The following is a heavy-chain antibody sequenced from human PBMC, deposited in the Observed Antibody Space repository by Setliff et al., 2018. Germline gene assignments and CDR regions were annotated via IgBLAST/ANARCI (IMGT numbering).Heavy chain of an antibody. CDR3: AISSLSICSGDTCPNAFDI. V-gene: IGHV1-18*01. CDR2: ISPHNGVT. D-gene: IGHD2-15*01. J-gene: IGHJ3*02. Sequence: ASVKVSCKASGYTFTTFGVSWVRQVPGQGLEWLGWISPHNGVTSYAQRFQGRVTMTTDTSTSAAYLELMSLRSDDTAVYYCAISSLSICSGDTCPNAFDIWGQGTIVTVS. CDR1: GYTFTTFG.